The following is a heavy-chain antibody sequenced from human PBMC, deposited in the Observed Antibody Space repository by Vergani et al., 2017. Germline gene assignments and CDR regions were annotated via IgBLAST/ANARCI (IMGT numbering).Heavy chain of an antibody. V-gene: IGHV3-21*01. Sequence: EVQLLESGGGLVQPGGSLRLSCAASGFTFSSYAMSWVRQAPGKGLEWVSSISSSSSYIYYADSVKGRFTISRDNAKNSLYLQMNSLRAEDTAVYYYARSRVGATIRSAFDIWGQGTMVTVSS. CDR3: ARSRVGATIRSAFDI. D-gene: IGHD1-26*01. CDR1: GFTFSSYA. CDR2: ISSSSSYI. J-gene: IGHJ3*02.